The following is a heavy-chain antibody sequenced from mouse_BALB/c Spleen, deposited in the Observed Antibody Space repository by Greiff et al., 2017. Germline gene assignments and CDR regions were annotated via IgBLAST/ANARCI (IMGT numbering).Heavy chain of an antibody. CDR3: ARGSYDYWMDY. CDR2: ISYSGST. CDR1: GYSITSDYA. Sequence: EVKLQESGPGLVKPSQSLSLTCTVTGYSITSDYAWNWIRQFPGNKLEWMGYISYSGSTSYNPSLKSRISITRDTSKNQFFLQLNSVTTEDTATYYCARGSYDYWMDYWGQGTSVTVSS. D-gene: IGHD2-4*01. V-gene: IGHV3-2*02. J-gene: IGHJ4*01.